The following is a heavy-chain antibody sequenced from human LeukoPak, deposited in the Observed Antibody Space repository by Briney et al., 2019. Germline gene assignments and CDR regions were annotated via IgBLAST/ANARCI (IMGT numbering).Heavy chain of an antibody. CDR3: ARVRGVETTGSWFDP. Sequence: PGGSLRLSCAASGFTFSSFAMHWVRQAPGKGLEWVAVISYDGSNKYYADSVKGRFTISRDNSKNTMYLQMNSLRAEDTAVYYCARVRGVETTGSWFDPWGQGTLVTVSS. CDR2: ISYDGSNK. J-gene: IGHJ5*02. D-gene: IGHD3-10*01. CDR1: GFTFSSFA. V-gene: IGHV3-30-3*01.